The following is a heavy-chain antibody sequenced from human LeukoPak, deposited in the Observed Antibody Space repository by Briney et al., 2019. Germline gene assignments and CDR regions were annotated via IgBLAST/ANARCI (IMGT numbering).Heavy chain of an antibody. CDR1: GGSVSSGSYY. D-gene: IGHD6-13*01. CDR3: ARIAAAGIDY. V-gene: IGHV4-61*01. CDR2: IYYSGST. Sequence: SETLSLTCTVSGGSVSSGSYYWSWIRQPPGKGLEWIGYIYYSGSTNYNPSLKSRVTISVDTSKNQFSLKLSSVTAADTAVYYCARIAAAGIDYWGQGTLVTVSS. J-gene: IGHJ4*02.